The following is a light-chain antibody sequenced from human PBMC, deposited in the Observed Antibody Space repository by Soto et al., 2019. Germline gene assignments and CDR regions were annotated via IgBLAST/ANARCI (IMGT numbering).Light chain of an antibody. J-gene: IGLJ1*01. CDR1: SSDVAGYNY. Sequence: QSVLTHPASVSGSPGQSITISCTGTSSDVAGYNYVSWYQQHPGKAPKLMIYEVSNRPSGVSNRFSGSKSGNTASLTISGLQAEDEADYYCSSYTSSSTLNVFGTGTKVTVL. CDR2: EVS. V-gene: IGLV2-14*01. CDR3: SSYTSSSTLNV.